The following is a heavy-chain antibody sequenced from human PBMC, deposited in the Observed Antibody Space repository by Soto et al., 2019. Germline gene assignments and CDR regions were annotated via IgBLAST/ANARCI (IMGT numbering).Heavy chain of an antibody. CDR3: ARGGRWLFDY. J-gene: IGHJ4*02. D-gene: IGHD5-12*01. CDR2: IYHSGNT. CDR1: GGSISTDNW. Sequence: QVQLMESGPGLVKPSGTLSLTCAVSGGSISTDNWWSWVRQPPGKGLEWVGEIYHSGNTNYNPSLKSRLTISIDKSKDLFSLDVTFVTAADTAVYYCARGGRWLFDYWGQGALVTVSS. V-gene: IGHV4-4*02.